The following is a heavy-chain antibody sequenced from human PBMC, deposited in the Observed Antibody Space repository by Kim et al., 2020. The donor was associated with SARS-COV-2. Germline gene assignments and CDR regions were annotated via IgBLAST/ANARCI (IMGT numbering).Heavy chain of an antibody. CDR3: ARAYGSGRWYFDL. CDR1: GVSFNSYY. CDR2: IYYTGST. Sequence: SETLSLTCSVSGVSFNSYYWSWIRQPPGKGLEWIGYIYYTGSTNSNSSLKSRLTISVDTSKNQFSLRLSSVTAADTAVYYCARAYGSGRWYFDLWGRGTLVTVSS. V-gene: IGHV4-59*01. J-gene: IGHJ2*01. D-gene: IGHD3-10*01.